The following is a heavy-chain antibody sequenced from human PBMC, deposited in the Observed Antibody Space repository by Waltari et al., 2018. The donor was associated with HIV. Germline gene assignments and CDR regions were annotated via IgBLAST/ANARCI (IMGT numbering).Heavy chain of an antibody. CDR1: GGSFNNLF. J-gene: IGHJ3*02. CDR3: ARRRWRTTIVFVVKGGVFDI. CDR2: INQNGRN. V-gene: IGHV4-34*02. D-gene: IGHD2-21*01. Sequence: QVQLQQWGAGLVKPAETLSLNCAVYGGSFNNLFWSFCRQTSEKGLEWIGEINQNGRNDYNPTLKGRVSLSIDPSKKQFYLKLTSMTVADTAIYYCARRRWRTTIVFVVKGGVFDIWGQGTEVTVSS.